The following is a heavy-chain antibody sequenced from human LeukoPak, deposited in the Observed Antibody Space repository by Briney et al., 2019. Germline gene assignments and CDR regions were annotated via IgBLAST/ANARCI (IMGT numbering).Heavy chain of an antibody. D-gene: IGHD3-22*01. CDR2: IRYDGSNK. Sequence: GGSLRLSCAASGFTFSSYGMHWVRQAPGKGLEWVAFIRYDGSNKYYADSVKGRFTISRDNSKNTLYLQMNSLRAEDTAVYYCAKSPPRAKPGLYDSSGQGPYFQHWGQGTLVTVSS. V-gene: IGHV3-30*02. J-gene: IGHJ1*01. CDR3: AKSPPRAKPGLYDSSGQGPYFQH. CDR1: GFTFSSYG.